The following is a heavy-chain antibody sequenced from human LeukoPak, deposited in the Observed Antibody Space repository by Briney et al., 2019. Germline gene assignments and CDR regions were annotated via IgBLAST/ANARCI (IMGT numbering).Heavy chain of an antibody. CDR3: ARRRMVRGVKGYWFDP. J-gene: IGHJ5*02. CDR1: GYTFTSYD. V-gene: IGHV1-8*01. Sequence: ASVKVSCKASGYTFTSYDINWVRQATGQGLEWMGWMNPNSGNTGYAQKFQGRVTMTRNTSISTAYMELSSLRSKDTAVYYCARRRMVRGVKGYWFDPWGQGTLVTVSS. CDR2: MNPNSGNT. D-gene: IGHD3-10*01.